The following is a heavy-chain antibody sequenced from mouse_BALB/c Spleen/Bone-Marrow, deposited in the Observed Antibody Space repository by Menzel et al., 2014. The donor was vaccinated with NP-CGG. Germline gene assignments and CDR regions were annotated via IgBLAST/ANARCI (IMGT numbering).Heavy chain of an antibody. Sequence: EVHLVESGGGLVQPGGSLRLSCATSGFTFTDYYMSWVRQPPGKALEGLGFIRNKANGYTTEYSASVKGRFTISRDNSQSILYLQMNTLRAEDSATYYCARDDYGRGYWGQGTTLTVSS. V-gene: IGHV7-3*02. J-gene: IGHJ2*01. D-gene: IGHD1-1*01. CDR1: GFTFTDYY. CDR2: IRNKANGYTT. CDR3: ARDDYGRGY.